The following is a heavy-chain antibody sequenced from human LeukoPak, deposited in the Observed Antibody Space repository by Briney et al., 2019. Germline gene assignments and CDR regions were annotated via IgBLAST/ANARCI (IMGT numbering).Heavy chain of an antibody. CDR3: AKSATVGIKAPFDC. CDR2: IYSGGST. J-gene: IGHJ4*02. V-gene: IGHV3-23*03. CDR1: GFNFRAYW. D-gene: IGHD1-26*01. Sequence: GGSLRLSCTTSGFNFRAYWMGWVRQAPGKGLEWVSVIYSGGSTYYADSVKGRFTISRDNSKNTLSLQMSSLRAEDTAVYYCAKSATVGIKAPFDCWGQGALVTVSS.